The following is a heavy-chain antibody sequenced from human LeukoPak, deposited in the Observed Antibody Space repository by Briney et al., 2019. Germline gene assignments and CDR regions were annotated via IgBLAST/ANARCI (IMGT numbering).Heavy chain of an antibody. CDR2: ISYDGSNK. Sequence: PGRSLRLSCAASGFTFSSYAMHWVRQVPGKGLEWVAVISYDGSNKYYADSVKGRFTISRDNSKNTLYLQMNSLRAEDTAVYYCAREAAVAGTFDYWGQGTLVTVSS. V-gene: IGHV3-30*04. CDR1: GFTFSSYA. D-gene: IGHD6-19*01. CDR3: AREAAVAGTFDY. J-gene: IGHJ4*02.